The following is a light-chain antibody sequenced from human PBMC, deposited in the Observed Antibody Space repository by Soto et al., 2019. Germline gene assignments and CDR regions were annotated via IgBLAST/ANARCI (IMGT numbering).Light chain of an antibody. CDR3: QQYGDSPFT. CDR2: AAS. J-gene: IGKJ3*01. CDR1: QIVTINS. V-gene: IGKV3-20*01. Sequence: EVVLTQSPGTLSLSPGERATLSCRASQIVTINSLAWYQQKPGQPPRLRIYAASTRASAIPDRFSGSGSGTDFTLSISRLQPEDFALYYCQQYGDSPFTFDPGTRVDVK.